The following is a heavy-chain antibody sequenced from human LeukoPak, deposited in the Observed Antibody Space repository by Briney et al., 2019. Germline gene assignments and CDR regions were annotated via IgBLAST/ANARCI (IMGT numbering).Heavy chain of an antibody. V-gene: IGHV4-4*07. J-gene: IGHJ4*02. D-gene: IGHD6-13*01. Sequence: SETLSLTCAVSGGSISSYYWSWIRQPAGKGLEWIGRIYTSGSTNYNPSLKSRVTMSVDTSKNQFSLKLSSVTAADTAVYYCAREIAAARANDYWGQGTLVTVSS. CDR2: IYTSGST. CDR3: AREIAAARANDY. CDR1: GGSISSYY.